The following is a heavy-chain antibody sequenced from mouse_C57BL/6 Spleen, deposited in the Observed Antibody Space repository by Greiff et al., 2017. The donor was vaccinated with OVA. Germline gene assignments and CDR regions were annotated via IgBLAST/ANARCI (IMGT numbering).Heavy chain of an antibody. CDR3: GRRVVATPYYAMDY. CDR1: GFTFSDYG. CDR2: ISSGSSTI. V-gene: IGHV5-17*01. D-gene: IGHD1-1*01. Sequence: EVKLVESGGGLVKPGGSLKLSCAASGFTFSDYGMHWVRQAPEKGLEWVAYISSGSSTIYYADTVKGRFTISRDNAKNTLFLQMTSLRSEDTAMDYCGRRVVATPYYAMDYWGQGTSVTVSS. J-gene: IGHJ4*01.